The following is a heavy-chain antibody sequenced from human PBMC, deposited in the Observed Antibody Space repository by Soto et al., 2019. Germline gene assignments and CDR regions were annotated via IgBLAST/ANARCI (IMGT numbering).Heavy chain of an antibody. D-gene: IGHD2-15*01. Sequence: QLQLQESGPGLVKPSETLSLTCTVSGGSISSSSYYWGWIRQPPGKGLEWIGSIYYSGSTYYNPSLKSRVTISVATSKNQFSLKLSSVTAADTAVYYCARRGDKLEPRYNWFDPWGQGTLVTVSS. CDR2: IYYSGST. CDR1: GGSISSSSYY. CDR3: ARRGDKLEPRYNWFDP. V-gene: IGHV4-39*01. J-gene: IGHJ5*02.